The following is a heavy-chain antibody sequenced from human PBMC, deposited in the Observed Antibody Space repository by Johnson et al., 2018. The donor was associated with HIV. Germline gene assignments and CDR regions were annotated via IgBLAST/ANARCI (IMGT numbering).Heavy chain of an antibody. CDR3: AREIAPYWGGDCSQSAFDI. Sequence: VQLVESGGGLVQPGGSLRLSCAASGFKFSSYDMDWVRQATGKGLEWVSGIGPAADTYYPGSVKGRFTVSRENAKNTLYLQMNSLRAEDTAVYYCAREIAPYWGGDCSQSAFDIWGQGTMVTVSS. CDR2: IGPAADT. D-gene: IGHD2-21*01. V-gene: IGHV3-13*01. J-gene: IGHJ3*02. CDR1: GFKFSSYD.